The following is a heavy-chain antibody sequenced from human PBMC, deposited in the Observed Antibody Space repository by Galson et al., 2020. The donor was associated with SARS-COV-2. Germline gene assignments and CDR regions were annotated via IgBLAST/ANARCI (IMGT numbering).Heavy chain of an antibody. D-gene: IGHD2-8*01. CDR3: ARGRRSNGPDSCSVDF. Sequence: ASETLSLTCSVSGGSVNSDYFYWTWIRQPPGKGLEWIGYLYSSVSTSYNPALKSRFTISADTSKNRLSLKVSSETAADTAVYYCARGRRSNGPDSCSVDFWDHGTLVTVTS. CDR1: GGSVNSDYFY. J-gene: IGHJ4*01. CDR2: LYSSVST. V-gene: IGHV4-61*01.